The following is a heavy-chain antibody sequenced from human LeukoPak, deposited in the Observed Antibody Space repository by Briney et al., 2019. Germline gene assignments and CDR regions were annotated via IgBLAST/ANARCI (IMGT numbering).Heavy chain of an antibody. D-gene: IGHD1-14*01. CDR3: ARLNKPGWFDP. CDR1: GYSISSDYY. J-gene: IGHJ5*02. V-gene: IGHV4-38-2*02. CDR2: IFYTGST. Sequence: SETLSLTCTVSGYSISSDYYWGWIRQPPGKGLEWIANIFYTGSTYYNPSLKSRVTISVDTSKNQFSLRLSSVTATDTAVYYCARLNKPGWFDPWAREPWSPSPQ.